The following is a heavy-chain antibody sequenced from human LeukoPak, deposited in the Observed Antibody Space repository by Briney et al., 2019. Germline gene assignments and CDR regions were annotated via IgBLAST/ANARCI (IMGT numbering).Heavy chain of an antibody. CDR2: ISDTGNT. CDR3: AKAPVTTCRGAFCYPFDY. CDR1: GGSFRSYY. V-gene: IGHV3-23*01. J-gene: IGHJ4*02. Sequence: PSETLSLTCGVYGGSFRSYYWSWVRQAPGKGLEWVSAISDTGNTYHADSVKGRFTISRDSSKNTLFLQMNRLRPEDAAVYYCAKAPVTTCRGAFCYPFDYWGLGTLVTVSS. D-gene: IGHD2-15*01.